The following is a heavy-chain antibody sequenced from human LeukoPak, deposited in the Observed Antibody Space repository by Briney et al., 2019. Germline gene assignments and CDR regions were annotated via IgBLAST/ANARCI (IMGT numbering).Heavy chain of an antibody. J-gene: IGHJ3*02. CDR1: EFTFSNFS. D-gene: IGHD3-22*01. V-gene: IGHV3-23*01. CDR2: IIGIVDNT. CDR3: AKDLLQTFFFDSSGYYSDAFGM. Sequence: PRGCLILSWPPAEFTFSNFSMSWVRQAEEKLLEWESTIIGIVDNTYYADSVKGRFTISRDNSKNTLSLHMNTLRAEDTAVYYCAKDLLQTFFFDSSGYYSDAFGMWGQGTMVTVSP.